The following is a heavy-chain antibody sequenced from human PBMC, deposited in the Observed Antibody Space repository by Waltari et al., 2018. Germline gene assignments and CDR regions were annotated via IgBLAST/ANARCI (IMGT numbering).Heavy chain of an antibody. Sequence: QVQLQESGPGLVKPSQTLSLTCTVSDGFLTSGDYDWSWIRQAPGKGPEWIANIDHTGTTHYNPSLKRRLSVSIDVSKNQFSLGLTSVTAADTAVYYCGRTFLETPGWFDTWGQGTLVTVSS. CDR3: GRTFLETPGWFDT. J-gene: IGHJ5*02. V-gene: IGHV4-30-4*08. D-gene: IGHD1-1*01. CDR1: DGFLTSGDYD. CDR2: IDHTGTT.